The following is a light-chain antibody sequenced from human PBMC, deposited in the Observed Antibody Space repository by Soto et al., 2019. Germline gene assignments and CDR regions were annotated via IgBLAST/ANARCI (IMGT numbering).Light chain of an antibody. J-gene: IGKJ1*01. CDR3: QQSYSNPQT. V-gene: IGKV1-39*01. Sequence: DIQMTQSPSSLSASLGDRVTITCRASQSISNYLNWYQQKPGKAPKLLIYAASSLQSGVPSRFSGSGSGTDFTLTISSLQPEDFATYYCQQSYSNPQTFGQGTKVDIK. CDR1: QSISNY. CDR2: AAS.